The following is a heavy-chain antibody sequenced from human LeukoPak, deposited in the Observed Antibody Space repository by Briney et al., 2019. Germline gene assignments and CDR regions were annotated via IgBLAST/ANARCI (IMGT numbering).Heavy chain of an antibody. CDR3: ARRKSGSYHFDY. CDR2: IYTSGST. D-gene: IGHD1-26*01. J-gene: IGHJ4*02. V-gene: IGHV4-39*07. CDR1: GGSLSSSRYY. Sequence: SETLSLTCTVSGGSLSSSRYYWGWIRQPPGKGLEWIGRIYTSGSTNYNPSLKSRVTMSVDTSKNQFSLKLSSVTAADTAVYYCARRKSGSYHFDYWGQGTLVTVSS.